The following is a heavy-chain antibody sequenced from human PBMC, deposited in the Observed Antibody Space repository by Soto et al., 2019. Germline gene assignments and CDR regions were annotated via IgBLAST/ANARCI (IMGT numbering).Heavy chain of an antibody. D-gene: IGHD5-18*01. Sequence: QVQLVESGGGVVQPGTSLRLSCVASGFTFTNNTMHWARQAPGKGLEWVGVISYDGRRKYYADAVRGRFTISRDNSKNTLDLQMSSRRVDDTAGYYCAKGDTPVATPYFGYWGQGTLVTVST. CDR1: GFTFTNNT. J-gene: IGHJ4*02. V-gene: IGHV3-30*04. CDR2: ISYDGRRK. CDR3: AKGDTPVATPYFGY.